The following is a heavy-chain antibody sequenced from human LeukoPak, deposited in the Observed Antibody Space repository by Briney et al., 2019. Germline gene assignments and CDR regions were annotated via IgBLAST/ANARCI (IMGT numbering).Heavy chain of an antibody. Sequence: ASVKVSCKASGYTFTGYYMHWVRQAPGQGLEWMGWINPNSGGTNYAQKLQGRVTMTTDTSTSTAYMELRGLRSDDTAVYYCARVQYGAHEGYYYYMDVWGKGTTVTISS. J-gene: IGHJ6*03. CDR3: ARVQYGAHEGYYYYMDV. CDR2: INPNSGGT. CDR1: GYTFTGYY. D-gene: IGHD4-17*01. V-gene: IGHV1-2*02.